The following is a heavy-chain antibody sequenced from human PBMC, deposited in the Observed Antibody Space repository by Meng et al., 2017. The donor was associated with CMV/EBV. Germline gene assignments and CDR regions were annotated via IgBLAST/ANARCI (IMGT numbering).Heavy chain of an antibody. Sequence: GGSLRLSCAASGFTFSSYWMSWVRQAPGKGLEWVANIKQDGSEKYYVDSVKGRFTISRDNAKNSLYLQMNSLRAEDTAVYYCARNLIYCSSTSCHEGGAFDIWGQGTMVTVSS. CDR2: IKQDGSEK. J-gene: IGHJ3*02. CDR3: ARNLIYCSSTSCHEGGAFDI. V-gene: IGHV3-7*01. CDR1: GFTFSSYW. D-gene: IGHD2-2*01.